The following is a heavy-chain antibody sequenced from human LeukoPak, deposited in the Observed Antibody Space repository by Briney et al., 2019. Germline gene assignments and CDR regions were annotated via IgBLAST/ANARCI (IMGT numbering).Heavy chain of an antibody. CDR1: GFTLSSYE. Sequence: PGGSLRLSCAASGFTLSSYEMNWVRQAPGKGLEWVSYISSSGSTIYYADSVKGRFTISRDNAKNSLYLQMNSLRAEGTAVYYCPRVGAPYSSSWDFDYWGQGTLVTVSS. D-gene: IGHD6-13*01. J-gene: IGHJ4*02. CDR3: PRVGAPYSSSWDFDY. V-gene: IGHV3-48*03. CDR2: ISSSGSTI.